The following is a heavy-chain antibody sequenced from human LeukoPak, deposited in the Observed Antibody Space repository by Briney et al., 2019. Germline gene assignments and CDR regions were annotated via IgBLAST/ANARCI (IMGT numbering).Heavy chain of an antibody. Sequence: ASVTVSCKASGYTFTSYAMHWVRQAPGQRLEWMGWINAGNGNTKYSQKFQGRVTITRDTSASTAYMEPSSLRSEDTAVYYCATQAQILDAFDIWGQGTMVTVSS. V-gene: IGHV1-3*01. J-gene: IGHJ3*02. CDR1: GYTFTSYA. CDR3: ATQAQILDAFDI. CDR2: INAGNGNT.